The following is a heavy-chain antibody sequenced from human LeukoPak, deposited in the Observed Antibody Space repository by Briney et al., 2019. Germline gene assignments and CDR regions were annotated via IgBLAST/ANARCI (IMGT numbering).Heavy chain of an antibody. CDR2: IIPIFGTA. CDR3: ARARQQLVQDGMDV. D-gene: IGHD6-13*01. CDR1: GGTFSSYA. J-gene: IGHJ6*02. V-gene: IGHV1-69*13. Sequence: SVTVSCKASGGTFSSYAISWVRQAPGQGLEWMGGIIPIFGTANYAQKFQGRVTITADESTSTAYMELSSLRSEDTAVYYCARARQQLVQDGMDVWGQGTTVTVSS.